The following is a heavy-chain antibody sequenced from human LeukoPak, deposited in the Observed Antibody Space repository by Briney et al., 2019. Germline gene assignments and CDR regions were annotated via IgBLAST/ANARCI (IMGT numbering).Heavy chain of an antibody. V-gene: IGHV3-21*01. CDR3: ARGVAAILSNYYYMDV. CDR1: GFTFSSYS. CDR2: ISSSSSYI. D-gene: IGHD5-12*01. Sequence: GGSLRLSCAASGFTFSSYSMNCVRQAPGKGLEWVSSISSSSSYIYYADSVKGRFTIYRDNAKNSLYLQMNSLRAEDTAVYYCARGVAAILSNYYYMDVWGKGTTVTVSS. J-gene: IGHJ6*03.